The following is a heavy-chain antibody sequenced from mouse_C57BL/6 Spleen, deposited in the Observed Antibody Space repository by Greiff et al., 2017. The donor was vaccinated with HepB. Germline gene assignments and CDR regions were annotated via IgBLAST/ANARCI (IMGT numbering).Heavy chain of an antibody. CDR2: IDPSDSYT. CDR1: GYTFTSYW. CDR3: ARPITTVVCYAMDY. Sequence: QVQLQQPGAELVRPGTSVKLSCKASGYTFTSYWLHWVKQRPGQGLEWIGVIDPSDSYTNYNQKFKGKATLTVAPSSSTAYMQLSSLTSEDSAVYYCARPITTVVCYAMDYWGQGTSVTVSS. V-gene: IGHV1-59*01. D-gene: IGHD1-1*01. J-gene: IGHJ4*01.